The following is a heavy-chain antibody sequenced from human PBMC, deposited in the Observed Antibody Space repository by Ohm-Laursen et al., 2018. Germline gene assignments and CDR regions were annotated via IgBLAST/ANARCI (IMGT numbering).Heavy chain of an antibody. CDR2: IKGDGSET. J-gene: IGHJ4*02. D-gene: IGHD4-11*01. CDR1: GFTFSSDW. V-gene: IGHV3-74*01. CDR3: ARAPALSNSPDY. Sequence: SLRLSCAAPGFTFSSDWMHWVRQAPGEGLVWVSRIKGDGSETNYADSVKGRFTISRDNAKKSLYLQMNSLRVEDTALYYCARAPALSNSPDYWGQGTLVTVSS.